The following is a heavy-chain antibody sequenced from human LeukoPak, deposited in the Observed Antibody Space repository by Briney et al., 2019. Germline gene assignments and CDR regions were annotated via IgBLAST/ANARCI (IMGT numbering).Heavy chain of an antibody. V-gene: IGHV3-74*01. J-gene: IGHJ4*02. CDR2: INSDGSWT. CDR3: VSFYGTY. Sequence: PGGSLRLSCAASGNYWMHWVRQAPGKGLVWVSHINSDGSWTSYADSVKGRFTISKDNAKNTVYLLMNSLRAEDTAVYYCVSFYGTYWGRGTLVTVSS. CDR1: GNYW. D-gene: IGHD2/OR15-2a*01.